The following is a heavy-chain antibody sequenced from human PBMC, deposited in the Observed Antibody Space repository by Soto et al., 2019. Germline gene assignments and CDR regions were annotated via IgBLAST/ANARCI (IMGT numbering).Heavy chain of an antibody. CDR3: AREPDYGDYPYYHYGMDV. CDR2: ISAYNGNT. J-gene: IGHJ6*02. V-gene: IGHV1-18*04. Sequence: ASVKVSCKASGYTFTSYGISWVRQAPGQGLEWMGWISAYNGNTNYAQNLQGRPTMTTDTSTSTATMELRSLRSDDTAVYYCAREPDYGDYPYYHYGMDVWGQGTTVTVSS. D-gene: IGHD4-17*01. CDR1: GYTFTSYG.